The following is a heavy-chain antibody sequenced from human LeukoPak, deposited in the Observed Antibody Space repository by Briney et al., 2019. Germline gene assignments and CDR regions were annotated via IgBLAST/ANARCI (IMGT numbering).Heavy chain of an antibody. CDR2: ISSSGSTI. Sequence: GGPLRLSCAASGFTFSDYYMSWIRQAPGKGLEWVSYISSSGSTIYYADSVKGRFTISRDNAKNSLYLQMNSLRAEDTAVYYCASLTYYDFWSGPNWFDPWGQGTLVTVSS. V-gene: IGHV3-11*04. D-gene: IGHD3-3*01. CDR1: GFTFSDYY. J-gene: IGHJ5*02. CDR3: ASLTYYDFWSGPNWFDP.